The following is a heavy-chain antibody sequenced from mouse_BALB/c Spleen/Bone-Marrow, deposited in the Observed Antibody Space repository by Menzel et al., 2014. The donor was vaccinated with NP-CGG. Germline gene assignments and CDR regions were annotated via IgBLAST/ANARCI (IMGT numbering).Heavy chain of an antibody. CDR3: ARVYYDYDWWYFDV. D-gene: IGHD2-4*01. V-gene: IGHV2-6-7*01. CDR1: GFSLTGYG. J-gene: IGHJ1*01. Sequence: VQGVESGPGLVAPSQSLSITCTVSGFSLTGYGVNWVRQPPGKGLEWLGMIWGDGNTDYNSDLKSRLSISKDNSKSQVFLKTNSLQTDDTARYYCARVYYDYDWWYFDVWGAGTTVTVSS. CDR2: IWGDGNT.